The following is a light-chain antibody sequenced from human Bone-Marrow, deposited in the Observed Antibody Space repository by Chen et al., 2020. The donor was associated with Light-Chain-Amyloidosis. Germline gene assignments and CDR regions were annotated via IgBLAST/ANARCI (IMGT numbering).Light chain of an antibody. Sequence: QSALTQPPSASGSPGQSVTISCTGTSSDVGGYNYVSWYQQHPGKAPKLMIYEVSKRPSGVPARFSGSKSGNTASLTVSGLQAEDEADYYCSSYAGSTGVFGGGTKLTVL. CDR3: SSYAGSTGV. V-gene: IGLV2-8*01. CDR1: SSDVGGYNY. CDR2: EVS. J-gene: IGLJ3*02.